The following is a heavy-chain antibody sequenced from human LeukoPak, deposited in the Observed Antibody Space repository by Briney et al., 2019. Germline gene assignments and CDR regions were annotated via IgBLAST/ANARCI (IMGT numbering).Heavy chain of an antibody. CDR1: GYTFTSYG. Sequence: GAAVQVSCKASGYTFTSYGISWVRQAPGQGLEWMGWISAYNGNTNYVQKLQGRVTMTTDTSTTTAYMELRSLRSDHTAVYYCARENSGYKSPFDYWGQGTLVTVSS. J-gene: IGHJ4*02. CDR2: ISAYNGNT. V-gene: IGHV1-18*04. CDR3: ARENSGYKSPFDY. D-gene: IGHD3-22*01.